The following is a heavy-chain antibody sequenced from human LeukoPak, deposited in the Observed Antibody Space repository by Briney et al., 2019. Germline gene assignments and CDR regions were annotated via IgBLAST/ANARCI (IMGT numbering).Heavy chain of an antibody. Sequence: SGGSLRLSCAASGFTFSNYDMHWVRQAPGKGLEWVAFIRYDGSIKYYADSVKGRFTISRDNSKNTLYLQMNSLRAEDTAVYYCAKDRSYYDSSGYIYYFDYWGQGTLVTVSS. J-gene: IGHJ4*02. CDR3: AKDRSYYDSSGYIYYFDY. V-gene: IGHV3-30*02. CDR2: IRYDGSIK. D-gene: IGHD3-22*01. CDR1: GFTFSNYD.